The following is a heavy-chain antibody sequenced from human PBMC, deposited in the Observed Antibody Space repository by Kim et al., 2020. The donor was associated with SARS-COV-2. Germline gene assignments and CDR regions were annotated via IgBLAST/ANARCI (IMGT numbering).Heavy chain of an antibody. V-gene: IGHV3-21*01. CDR2: ISSSSSCI. Sequence: GGSLRLSCVASGFTFSTYNMNWVRQAPGKGLEWVSSISSSSSCIYYADSMKGRFTISRDNAKNSLYLQMNSLRAEDTAVYYCASDMYYYGSGSLDYWGQGTLVTVSS. CDR3: ASDMYYYGSGSLDY. CDR1: GFTFSTYN. D-gene: IGHD3-10*01. J-gene: IGHJ4*02.